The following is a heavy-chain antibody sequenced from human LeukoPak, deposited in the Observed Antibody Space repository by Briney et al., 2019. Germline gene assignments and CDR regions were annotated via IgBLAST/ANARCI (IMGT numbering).Heavy chain of an antibody. CDR3: AKEGYVFGGVSKFDL. J-gene: IGHJ5*02. CDR2: ISGSDGST. Sequence: GGSLRLSCAASGYTFSNYAMTWVRQAPGKGLEWVSAISGSDGSTYYSDSVTGRFSISRDNAKNTLYLQMTSLTTDDTAVYYCAKEGYVFGGVSKFDLGGQGPLFTVSS. CDR1: GYTFSNYA. V-gene: IGHV3-23*01. D-gene: IGHD3-16*01.